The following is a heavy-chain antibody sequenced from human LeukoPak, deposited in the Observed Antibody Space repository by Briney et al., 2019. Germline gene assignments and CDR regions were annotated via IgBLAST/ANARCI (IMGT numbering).Heavy chain of an antibody. D-gene: IGHD3-10*01. CDR3: ARYASGSYYPPLDY. V-gene: IGHV3-21*05. CDR1: GFTFSSYS. CDR2: ISTSSSHI. Sequence: GGSLRLSCAASGFTFSSYSMNWVRQAPGKGLEWVSYISTSSSHIYYADSVKGRFTISRDNAKNSLYLQMNSLRAGDTAVYYCARYASGSYYPPLDYWGQGTLVTVSS. J-gene: IGHJ4*02.